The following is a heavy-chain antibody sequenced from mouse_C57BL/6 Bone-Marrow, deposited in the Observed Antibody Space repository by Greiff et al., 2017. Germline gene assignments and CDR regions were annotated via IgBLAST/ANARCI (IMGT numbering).Heavy chain of an antibody. CDR1: GYTFTDYN. Sequence: VQLQQSGPELVKPGASVKMSCKASGYTFTDYNMHWVKQSPGKSLEWIGYINPNNGGTSYNQKFKGKATLTVNKSSSTAYMELRSLTSEDSAVYYCARSGFSNYGFAYGGKGTLVTVSA. V-gene: IGHV1-22*01. CDR3: ARSGFSNYGFAY. D-gene: IGHD2-5*01. CDR2: INPNNGGT. J-gene: IGHJ3*01.